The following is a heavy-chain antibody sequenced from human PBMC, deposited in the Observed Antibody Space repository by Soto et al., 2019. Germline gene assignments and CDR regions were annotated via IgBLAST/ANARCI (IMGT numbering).Heavy chain of an antibody. J-gene: IGHJ4*02. CDR3: ARSTRGFSYGKIDS. CDR1: GFTFSSHS. Sequence: LRLSCVVSGFTFSSHSMNWVRQAPGKGLEWVSSITTSSDSIYYTDSVKGRFTLSRDDAKNSLFLQMNSLRAEDTAVYYCARSTRGFSYGKIDSWGQGTLVTVSS. V-gene: IGHV3-21*01. CDR2: ITTSSDSI. D-gene: IGHD5-18*01.